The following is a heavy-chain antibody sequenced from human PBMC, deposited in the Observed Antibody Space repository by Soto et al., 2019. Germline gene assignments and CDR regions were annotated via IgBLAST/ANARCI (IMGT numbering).Heavy chain of an antibody. J-gene: IGHJ6*02. CDR3: ARVSGSYYYGMDV. CDR1: GVSISSSNW. V-gene: IGHV4-4*02. CDR2: IYHSGST. D-gene: IGHD1-26*01. Sequence: SETLSLTCAVSGVSISSSNWWSWVRQPPGKGLEWIGEIYHSGSTNYNPSLKSQVTKSVDKSKNQFSLKLSSVTAADTAVYYCARVSGSYYYGMDVWGQGTTVTVSS.